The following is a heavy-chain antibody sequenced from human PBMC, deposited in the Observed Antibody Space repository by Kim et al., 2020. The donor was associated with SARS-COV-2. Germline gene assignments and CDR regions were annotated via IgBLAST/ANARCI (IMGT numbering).Heavy chain of an antibody. CDR3: VRSTYSYDGSGYSHFDY. J-gene: IGHJ4*02. Sequence: GGSLRLSCAASGFTVGSNYMNWVRQAPGKGLEWVSVIYADGSTYYADSVKGRFTISRDTSKNTLYLQMNSLRADDTAVYFCVRSTYSYDGSGYSHFDYWGQGTLVTVSS. V-gene: IGHV3-66*01. D-gene: IGHD3-22*01. CDR2: IYADGST. CDR1: GFTVGSNY.